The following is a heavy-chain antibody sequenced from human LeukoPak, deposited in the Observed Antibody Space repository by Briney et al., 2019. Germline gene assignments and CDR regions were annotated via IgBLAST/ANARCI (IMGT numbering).Heavy chain of an antibody. D-gene: IGHD2-15*01. Sequence: SETLSLTCPVSGGSVSSSRYYWGWIRQPPGKGLEWIGSIYYTGSTYYKPSLKSRVTISVDASKNQISLKLSSVTAADTAVYYCARLPKKWYDPHFDYWGQGTLVTVSS. J-gene: IGHJ4*02. CDR1: GGSVSSSRYY. CDR3: ARLPKKWYDPHFDY. CDR2: IYYTGST. V-gene: IGHV4-39*01.